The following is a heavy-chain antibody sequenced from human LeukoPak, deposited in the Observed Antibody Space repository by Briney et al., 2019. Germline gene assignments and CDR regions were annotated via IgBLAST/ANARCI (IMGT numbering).Heavy chain of an antibody. V-gene: IGHV1-2*02. CDR1: GYTFTGYF. J-gene: IGHJ4*02. CDR3: AREIAARRDY. Sequence: ASVKVSCKASGYTFTGYFIHWVRQAPGQGLEWMGWINPNSGGTNYAQKFQGRVTMTRDTSISTAYMGLSRLRSDDTAVYYCAREIAARRDYWGQGTLVTVSS. D-gene: IGHD6-6*01. CDR2: INPNSGGT.